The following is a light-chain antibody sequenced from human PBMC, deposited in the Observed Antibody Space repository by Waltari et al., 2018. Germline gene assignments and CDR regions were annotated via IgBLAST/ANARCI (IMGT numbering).Light chain of an antibody. V-gene: IGLV2-8*01. J-gene: IGLJ3*02. CDR3: SSYGGSNNWV. CDR2: EVS. Sequence: QSALIQPPSASGSPGQSVTISCTGTSGDVGGYNSVSWYQQRPGKVPKLMISEVSKRPPGVPVRFSGSKSGNTASLTVSGLQAEDEAQYYCSSYGGSNNWVFGGGTKLTVL. CDR1: SGDVGGYNS.